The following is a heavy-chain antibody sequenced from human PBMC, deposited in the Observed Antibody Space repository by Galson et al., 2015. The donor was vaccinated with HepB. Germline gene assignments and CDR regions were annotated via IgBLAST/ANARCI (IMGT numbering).Heavy chain of an antibody. J-gene: IGHJ4*02. Sequence: SLRLSCAASGFTVSSNYMSWVRQAPGKGLEWVSVIYSGGSTYYADSVKGRFTISRDNSENTLYLQMSSLRAEDTAVYYCVKAPYGDYSFDYWGQGTLVTVSS. CDR3: VKAPYGDYSFDY. V-gene: IGHV3-66*01. CDR2: IYSGGST. CDR1: GFTVSSNY. D-gene: IGHD4-17*01.